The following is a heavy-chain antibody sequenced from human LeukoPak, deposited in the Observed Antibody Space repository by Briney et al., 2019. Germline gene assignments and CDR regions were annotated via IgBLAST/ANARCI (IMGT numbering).Heavy chain of an antibody. CDR3: ASYGGNAYFEY. Sequence: GQSMRPSWAPYALTLTTQKMNWVRQAPGKLLEWVSSFTSCVRYINHTGSVTGRFTISRDNAKKSLYLQMSSLRVDDTAVYYCASYGGNAYFEYWGQGTLVTVSS. D-gene: IGHD4-23*01. V-gene: IGHV3-21*01. CDR2: FTSCVRYI. CDR1: ALTLTTQK. J-gene: IGHJ4*02.